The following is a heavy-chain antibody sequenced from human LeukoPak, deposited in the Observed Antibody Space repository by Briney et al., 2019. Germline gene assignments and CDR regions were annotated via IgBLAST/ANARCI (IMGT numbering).Heavy chain of an antibody. Sequence: PSETLSLTCAVYGGSFGGYYWSWIRQPPGKGLEWIGEINHSGSTNYNPSLKSRVTISVDTSKNQFSLKLSSVTAADTAVYYCARSSYSLNFDYWGQGTLVTVSS. CDR2: INHSGST. D-gene: IGHD2-21*01. J-gene: IGHJ4*02. CDR3: ARSSYSLNFDY. CDR1: GGSFGGYY. V-gene: IGHV4-34*01.